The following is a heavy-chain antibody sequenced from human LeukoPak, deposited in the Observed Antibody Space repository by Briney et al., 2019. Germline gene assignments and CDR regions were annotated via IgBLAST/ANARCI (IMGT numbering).Heavy chain of an antibody. CDR2: IYTSGST. Sequence: PSETLSLTCTVSGGSISSYYWSWIRQPAGKGLEWIGRIYTSGSTNYNPSLKSRVTMSVDTSKNQFSLKLSSVTAADTAVYYCARDLFYDYGDHHWFDPVGQGTLVTVSS. J-gene: IGHJ5*02. CDR3: ARDLFYDYGDHHWFDP. D-gene: IGHD4-17*01. CDR1: GGSISSYY. V-gene: IGHV4-4*07.